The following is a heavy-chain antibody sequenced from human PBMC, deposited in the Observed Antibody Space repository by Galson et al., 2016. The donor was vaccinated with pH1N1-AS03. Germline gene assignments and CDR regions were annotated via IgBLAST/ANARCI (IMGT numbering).Heavy chain of an antibody. Sequence: QSGAEVKKPGESLRISCQGSGYSFPSYWINWVRQMPGKGLEWMGRIDPSDSYTNYSPSFQGHVTFSTDKSISTAYLQWNSLKASEPAMYYCARLMFRGRQNSGNAFDIWGQGTMVTVSS. CDR1: GYSFPSYW. V-gene: IGHV5-10-1*01. CDR3: ARLMFRGRQNSGNAFDI. D-gene: IGHD3-10*01. J-gene: IGHJ3*02. CDR2: IDPSDSYT.